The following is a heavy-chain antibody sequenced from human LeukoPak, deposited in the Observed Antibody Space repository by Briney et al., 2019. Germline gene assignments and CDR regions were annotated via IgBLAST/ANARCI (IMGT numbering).Heavy chain of an antibody. CDR3: ARDLDCSSTSRYRRGFDY. CDR2: ISAYNGNT. CDR1: GYTFTSYG. J-gene: IGHJ4*02. D-gene: IGHD2-2*01. V-gene: IGHV1-18*01. Sequence: GASVKVSCKASGYTFTSYGISWVRQAPGQGLEWMGWISAYNGNTNYAQKLQGRVTMTTDTSTSTAYMELRSLRSDDTAVYYCARDLDCSSTSRYRRGFDYWGQGTLVTVSS.